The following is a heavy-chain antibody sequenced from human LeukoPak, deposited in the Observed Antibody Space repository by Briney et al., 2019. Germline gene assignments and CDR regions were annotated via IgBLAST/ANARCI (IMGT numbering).Heavy chain of an antibody. V-gene: IGHV1-69*05. CDR3: ARDPKSGHDAFDI. CDR2: IIPIFGTA. Sequence: SVKVSCKASGGTFSSYAISWVRQAPGQGLEWMGGIIPIFGTANYAQKFQGRVTITTDESTSTAYMELSSLRSEDTAVYYCARDPKSGHDAFDIWGQGTMVTVSS. J-gene: IGHJ3*02. CDR1: GGTFSSYA.